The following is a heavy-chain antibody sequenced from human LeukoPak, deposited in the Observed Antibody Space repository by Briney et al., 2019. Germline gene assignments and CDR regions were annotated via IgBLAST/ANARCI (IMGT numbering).Heavy chain of an antibody. CDR1: GFTFSSYA. D-gene: IGHD5-18*01. CDR3: AKDHHEGYSYGNFDY. CDR2: ISGSGGST. J-gene: IGHJ4*02. V-gene: IGHV3-23*01. Sequence: GGSLRLSCAASGFTFSSYAMSWVRQAPGKGLEWVSAISGSGGSTYYADSVKGRFTISRDNSKNTLYLQMNSLRAEDTAVYYCAKDHHEGYSYGNFDYWGQGTLVTVSS.